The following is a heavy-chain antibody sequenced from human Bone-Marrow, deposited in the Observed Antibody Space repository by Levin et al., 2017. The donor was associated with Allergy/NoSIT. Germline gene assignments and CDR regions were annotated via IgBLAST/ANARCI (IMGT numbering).Heavy chain of an antibody. D-gene: IGHD3-9*01. CDR3: AKDPYFIDSGYFEY. CDR1: GFTFSDYY. CDR2: ISTSSHAI. Sequence: GGSLRLSCAASGFTFSDYYMSWIRQAPGRGLEWVSYISTSSHAIYYADSVKGRFTISRDNAKNSLFLQMNSLRVEDTAVYYCAKDPYFIDSGYFEYWGQGVLVTVSA. V-gene: IGHV3-11*01. J-gene: IGHJ4*02.